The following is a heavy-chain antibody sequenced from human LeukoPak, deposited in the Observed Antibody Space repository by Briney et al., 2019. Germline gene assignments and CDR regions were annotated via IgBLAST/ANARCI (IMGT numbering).Heavy chain of an antibody. V-gene: IGHV3-23*01. J-gene: IGHJ4*02. CDR2: ISGSGGTT. D-gene: IGHD1-26*01. CDR3: ARRRDLYSGSYYPFDY. Sequence: GGSLRLSCAASGFTFSNYAMSWVRQAPAKGLEWVSAISGSGGTTYHADSVKRRFTISRDNSKNTLYLQMNSLRAEDTAMYYCARRRDLYSGSYYPFDYWGQGTLVTVSS. CDR1: GFTFSNYA.